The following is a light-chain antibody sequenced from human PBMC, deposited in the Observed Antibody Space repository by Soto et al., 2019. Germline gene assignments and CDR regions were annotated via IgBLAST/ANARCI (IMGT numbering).Light chain of an antibody. V-gene: IGLV1-40*01. J-gene: IGLJ2*01. CDR1: SSNIGAGYD. CDR3: QSYDSSLSGYVV. CDR2: VNN. Sequence: QSVLTQPPSVSGALGQRVTISCTGSSSNIGAGYDVHWYQQLPGTAPKLLIYVNNNRPSGVPDRFSGSKSGTSASLAITGLQDEDEADYYCQSYDSSLSGYVVFGGGTKLTVL.